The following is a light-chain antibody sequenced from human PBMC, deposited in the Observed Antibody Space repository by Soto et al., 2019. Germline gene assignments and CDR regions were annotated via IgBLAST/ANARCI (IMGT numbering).Light chain of an antibody. CDR2: EVI. V-gene: IGLV2-14*01. Sequence: QSVLTQPASVSGSPGQSITISCTGTSSDVGVYNFVSWYQQHPGKVPKLIIYEVISRPSGVSNRFSGSKSGNTASLPISGLQAEDEAAYYCSSYTRSNTYVFRTGTTVTVL. J-gene: IGLJ1*01. CDR3: SSYTRSNTYV. CDR1: SSDVGVYNF.